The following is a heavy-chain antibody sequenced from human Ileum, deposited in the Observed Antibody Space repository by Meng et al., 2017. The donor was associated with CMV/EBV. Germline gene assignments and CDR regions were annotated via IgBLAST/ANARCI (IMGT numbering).Heavy chain of an antibody. V-gene: IGHV1-8*02. CDR1: GYTFINYD. CDR2: MNPDSGNT. CDR3: ARAGYSSRGWFDP. D-gene: IGHD6-13*01. J-gene: IGHJ5*02. Sequence: CKASGYTFINYDINWVRQAPGQGLEWMGWMNPDSGNTGYAQKFQGRVTMTMDTSIGTAYMEMSSLRSEDTAVYYCARAGYSSRGWFDPWGQGTLVTVSS.